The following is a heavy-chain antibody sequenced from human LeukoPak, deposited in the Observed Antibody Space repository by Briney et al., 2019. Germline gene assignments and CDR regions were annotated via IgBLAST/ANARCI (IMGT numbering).Heavy chain of an antibody. CDR3: ARLLYGDYPFYYYYGMDV. CDR2: IYYSGST. CDR1: GGSISSYY. D-gene: IGHD4-17*01. J-gene: IGHJ6*02. V-gene: IGHV4-59*08. Sequence: SETLSLTCTVSGGSISSYYWSWIRQPPGKGLEWIGYIYYSGSTNYNPSLKGRVTISVDTSKNQFSLKLSSVTAADTAVYYCARLLYGDYPFYYYYGMDVWGQGTTVTVSS.